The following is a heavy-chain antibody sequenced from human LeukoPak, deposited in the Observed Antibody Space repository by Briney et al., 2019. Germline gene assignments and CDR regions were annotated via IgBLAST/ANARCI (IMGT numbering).Heavy chain of an antibody. CDR1: GGSISSSSYY. Sequence: SETLSLTCTVSGGSISSSSYYWGWIRQPPGKGLEWIVSIYYSGSTYYNPSLKSRVTISVDTSKNQFSLKLSSVTAADTAVYYCARVRSSSWYTNYYYYYMDVWGKGTTVTVSS. D-gene: IGHD6-13*01. CDR2: IYYSGST. V-gene: IGHV4-39*07. J-gene: IGHJ6*03. CDR3: ARVRSSSWYTNYYYYYMDV.